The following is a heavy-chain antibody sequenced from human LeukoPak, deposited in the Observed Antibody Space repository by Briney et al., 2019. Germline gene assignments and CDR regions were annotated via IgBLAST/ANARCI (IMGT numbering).Heavy chain of an antibody. CDR1: GYTFTGYY. CDR2: INPNSGGT. V-gene: IGHV1-2*02. CDR3: ARAEGSCTNGVCYGFDF. D-gene: IGHD2-8*01. J-gene: IGHJ4*02. Sequence: ASVKVSCKASGYTFTGYYMHWVRQAPGQGLEWMGWINPNSGGTNYAQKFQGRVTMTRDTSINTAYMELSRLRSDDTALYYCARAEGSCTNGVCYGFDFWGQGTLVTVSS.